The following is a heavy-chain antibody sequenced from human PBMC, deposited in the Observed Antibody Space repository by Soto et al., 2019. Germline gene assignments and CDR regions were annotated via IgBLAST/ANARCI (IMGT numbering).Heavy chain of an antibody. Sequence: EVQLVESGGGLVQPGRSLRLSCAASGFTFDDYGMHWVRRVPGKGLEWVSSISWNSNIIGYADSVKGRFTISRDNAKNSLYLQMSSLRPEDTALYYCAKGGPDGFCSGGRCYFEYWGQGTLVTVSS. D-gene: IGHD2-15*01. CDR1: GFTFDDYG. J-gene: IGHJ4*02. CDR3: AKGGPDGFCSGGRCYFEY. V-gene: IGHV3-9*01. CDR2: ISWNSNII.